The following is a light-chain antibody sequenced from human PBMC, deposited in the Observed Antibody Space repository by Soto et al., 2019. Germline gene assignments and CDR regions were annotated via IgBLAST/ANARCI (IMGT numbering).Light chain of an antibody. CDR1: QSISSW. V-gene: IGKV1-5*03. CDR3: QQYNSYWT. CDR2: KAS. J-gene: IGKJ1*01. Sequence: DIQMTQSPSTLSASVGDRVTITCRASQSISSWLAWYQQKPGKAPKLLIYKASSLESGVPSRFSGSGSGTEFTLTISSLQPDDFAPYYCQQYNSYWTFDQGTKVEIK.